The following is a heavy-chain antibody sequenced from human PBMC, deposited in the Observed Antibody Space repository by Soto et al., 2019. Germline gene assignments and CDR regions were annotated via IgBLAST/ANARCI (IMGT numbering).Heavy chain of an antibody. Sequence: NLPETLSLTCTVSGGPISSSSYYWGWIRQPPGKGLEWIGSIYYSGSTYYNPSLKSRVTISVDTSKNQFSLKLSSVTAADTAVYYCARRFTIFGAFDIWGQGTMVTVSS. D-gene: IGHD3-3*01. CDR2: IYYSGST. V-gene: IGHV4-39*01. CDR1: GGPISSSSYY. CDR3: ARRFTIFGAFDI. J-gene: IGHJ3*02.